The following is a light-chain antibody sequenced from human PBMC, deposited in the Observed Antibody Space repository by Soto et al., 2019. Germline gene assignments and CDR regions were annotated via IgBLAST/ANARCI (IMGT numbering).Light chain of an antibody. Sequence: QSALPQPASVSGSPGQSIPISCTGTSSDVGGYNYVSWYQQHPGKAPKLMIYDVSNRPSGVSNRFSGSKSGNTASLTISGLQAEDEADEYCSSYTSSSTLVVFGGGTKLTVL. CDR2: DVS. CDR1: SSDVGGYNY. CDR3: SSYTSSSTLVV. V-gene: IGLV2-14*01. J-gene: IGLJ2*01.